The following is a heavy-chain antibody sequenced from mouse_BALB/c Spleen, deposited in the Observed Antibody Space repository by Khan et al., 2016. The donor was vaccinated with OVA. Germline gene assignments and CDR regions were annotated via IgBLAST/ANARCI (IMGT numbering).Heavy chain of an antibody. V-gene: IGHV2-9-2*01. CDR1: GFSLTNYD. J-gene: IGHJ3*02. CDR2: IWTGGGT. Sequence: QVQLKESGPGLVAPSQSLSMTCTVSGFSLTNYDISWIRQPPGKGLEWLGVIWTGGGTNYNSAFMSRLSISKDNSKSQLFLKMNSLQTDDTAIYXCVRALYGYSWFGNWGQGTLVTVSA. D-gene: IGHD2-2*01. CDR3: VRALYGYSWFGN.